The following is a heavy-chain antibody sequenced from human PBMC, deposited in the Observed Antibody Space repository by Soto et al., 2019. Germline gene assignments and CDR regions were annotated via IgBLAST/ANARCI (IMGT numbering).Heavy chain of an antibody. CDR3: ARGGVQLERLRVWFDP. J-gene: IGHJ5*02. Sequence: ASVKVSCKASGGTFSSYAISWVRQAPGQGLEWMGGIIPIFGTANYAQKFQGRVTITADESTSTAYMELSSLRSEDTAVYYCARGGVQLERLRVWFDPWGQGTLVTVSS. CDR1: GGTFSSYA. D-gene: IGHD1-1*01. V-gene: IGHV1-69*13. CDR2: IIPIFGTA.